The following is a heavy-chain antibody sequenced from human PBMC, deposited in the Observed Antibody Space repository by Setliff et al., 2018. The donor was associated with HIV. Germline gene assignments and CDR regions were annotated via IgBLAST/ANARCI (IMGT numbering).Heavy chain of an antibody. D-gene: IGHD3-3*02. CDR2: IYWDDDK. CDR3: ARILQDPFSHFYYYFYMDV. CDR1: GFSLSTPGVG. V-gene: IGHV2-5*02. J-gene: IGHJ6*03. Sequence: ESGPTLVNPTQTLTLTCTFSGFSLSTPGVGVGWIRQPPGKALEWLALIYWDDDKRYSPSLKSRLTITKDTSKNQVVLTMTNMDPVDTATYYCARILQDPFSHFYYYFYMDVWGKGTTVTVSS.